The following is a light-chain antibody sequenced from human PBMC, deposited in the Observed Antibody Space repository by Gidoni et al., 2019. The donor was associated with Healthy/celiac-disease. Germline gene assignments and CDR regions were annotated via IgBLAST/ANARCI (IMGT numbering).Light chain of an antibody. CDR2: GAS. V-gene: IGKV3-20*01. Sequence: EIVLTQSPGTLSLSPGERATLSCRASQSVSSSYVAWYQQKPGQAPRLINYGASSRATGIPDRFSGSGSGTDFTITISRLEHEDVAEYYCQQYGSSPVTFGPGTKVDIK. J-gene: IGKJ3*01. CDR3: QQYGSSPVT. CDR1: QSVSSSY.